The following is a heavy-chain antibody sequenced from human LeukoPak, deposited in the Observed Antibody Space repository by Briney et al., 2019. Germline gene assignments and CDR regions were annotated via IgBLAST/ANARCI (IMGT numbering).Heavy chain of an antibody. CDR2: IHIYRGNT. CDR1: RYSSTNYG. Sequence: ASVKVSCKASRYSSTNYGISWVRQAPGQGLEWMGWIHIYRGNTNYAQKFQGRVTMTTDTSTSTVYMEVRGLRSDDTAMYYCARDVGITVADSFDPWGQGNLVTVSS. J-gene: IGHJ5*02. D-gene: IGHD6-13*01. V-gene: IGHV1-18*01. CDR3: ARDVGITVADSFDP.